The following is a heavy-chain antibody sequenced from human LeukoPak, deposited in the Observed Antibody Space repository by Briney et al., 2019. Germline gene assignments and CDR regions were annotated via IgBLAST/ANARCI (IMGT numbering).Heavy chain of an antibody. D-gene: IGHD3-9*01. V-gene: IGHV4-59*13. Sequence: RSSETLSLTCTVSGGSISSYYRSWIRQPPGEGLEWIGYIYYSGSTNYNPSLKSRVTISVDTSKNQFSLKLSSVTAADTAVYYCARDSNILTGYRDGFDIWGQGTMVTVSS. J-gene: IGHJ3*02. CDR2: IYYSGST. CDR1: GGSISSYY. CDR3: ARDSNILTGYRDGFDI.